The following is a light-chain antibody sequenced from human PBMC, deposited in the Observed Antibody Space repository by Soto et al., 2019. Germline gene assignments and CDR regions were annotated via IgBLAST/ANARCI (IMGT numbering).Light chain of an antibody. J-gene: IGLJ2*01. Sequence: QSALTQPPSASGSPGQSVTISCTGTSSDVGGYNYVSWYQQHPGKVPKLMIYEVSNRPSGVSNRFSGSKSGNTASLTISGLQAEDEADYYCSSYTSSSTLGVFGGGTKLTVL. CDR3: SSYTSSSTLGV. CDR1: SSDVGGYNY. CDR2: EVS. V-gene: IGLV2-14*01.